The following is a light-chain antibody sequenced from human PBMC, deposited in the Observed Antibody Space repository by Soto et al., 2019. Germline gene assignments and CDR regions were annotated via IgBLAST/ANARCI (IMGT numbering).Light chain of an antibody. V-gene: IGLV1-40*01. J-gene: IGLJ2*01. CDR1: SSNIGAGYD. CDR2: GNS. Sequence: QSVLTQPPSVSGAPGQRVTISCTGSSSNIGAGYDVHWYQQLPGTAPKLLIYGNSNRPSGVPDRFSGSKSGNTASLTISGLQAEDEADYYCCSYAGSYTDVFGGGTKVTVL. CDR3: CSYAGSYTDV.